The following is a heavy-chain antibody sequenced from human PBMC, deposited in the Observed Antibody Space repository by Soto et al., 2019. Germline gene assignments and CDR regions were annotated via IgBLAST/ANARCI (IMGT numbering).Heavy chain of an antibody. CDR3: ARDQWKYSSSWYPDDAFDI. V-gene: IGHV1-2*02. D-gene: IGHD6-13*01. J-gene: IGHJ3*02. Sequence: ASVKVSCKASGYTFTGYYMHWLRQAPGQGPEWMGWINPNSGGTNYAQKFQGRVTMTRDTSISTAYMELSRLRSDDTAVYYCARDQWKYSSSWYPDDAFDIWGQGTMVTVSS. CDR1: GYTFTGYY. CDR2: INPNSGGT.